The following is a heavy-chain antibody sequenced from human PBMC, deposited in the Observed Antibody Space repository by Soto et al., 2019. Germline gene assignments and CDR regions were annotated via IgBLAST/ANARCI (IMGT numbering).Heavy chain of an antibody. CDR1: GGSISSYY. CDR2: IYYSGST. J-gene: IGHJ6*02. Sequence: PSETLSLTCTVSGGSISSYYWSWIRQPPGKGLEWIGYIYYSGSTNYNPSLKSRVTISVDTSKNQFSLKLSSVTAADTAVYYCARVRGYCSGGSCYSPTEYYYGMDVWGQGTTVTVS. V-gene: IGHV4-59*01. CDR3: ARVRGYCSGGSCYSPTEYYYGMDV. D-gene: IGHD2-15*01.